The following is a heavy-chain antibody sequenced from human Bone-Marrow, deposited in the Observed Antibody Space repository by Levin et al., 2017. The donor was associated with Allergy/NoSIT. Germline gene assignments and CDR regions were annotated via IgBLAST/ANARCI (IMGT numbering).Heavy chain of an antibody. CDR2: LSGRGETT. CDR3: ATWVRGSDGGWFVDV. CDR1: GFTFSSYA. J-gene: IGHJ2*01. D-gene: IGHD3-16*01. V-gene: IGHV3-23*01. Sequence: QPGGSLRLSCAASGFTFSSYAMTWVRQAPGKGLEWISGLSGRGETTYYADSVKGRFTISRDNDKNTLFLQMNSLRTEDTALFYCATWVRGSDGGWFVDVWGRGTLVAVSS.